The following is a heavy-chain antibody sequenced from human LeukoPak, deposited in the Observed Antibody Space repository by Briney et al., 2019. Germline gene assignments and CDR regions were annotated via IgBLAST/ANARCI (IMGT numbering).Heavy chain of an antibody. CDR2: IYSGGST. D-gene: IGHD3-22*01. CDR3: ARAEDYYDSSGYYYAADY. Sequence: GGSLRLSCAASGFTFSGYAMSWVRQAPGKGLEWVSVIYSGGSTYYADSVKGRFTISRDNSKNTLYLQMNSLRAEDTAVYYCARAEDYYDSSGYYYAADYWGQGTLVTVSS. J-gene: IGHJ4*02. V-gene: IGHV3-66*01. CDR1: GFTFSGYA.